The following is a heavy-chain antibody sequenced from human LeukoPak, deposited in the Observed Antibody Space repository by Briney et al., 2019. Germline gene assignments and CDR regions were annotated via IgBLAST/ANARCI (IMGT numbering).Heavy chain of an antibody. V-gene: IGHV1-58*01. CDR1: GFTSTNFA. D-gene: IGHD3-16*01. CDR2: IIVGSGAT. Sequence: GTSVNVSCKASGFTSTNFAVQWVRQARGQRLEWIGWIIVGSGATKCAQDFQERVTITRDLSTSTLYMELRSLTSVDTAVYYCAADLSNPRMGASYLDSWGQGTLVTVSS. CDR3: AADLSNPRMGASYLDS. J-gene: IGHJ4*02.